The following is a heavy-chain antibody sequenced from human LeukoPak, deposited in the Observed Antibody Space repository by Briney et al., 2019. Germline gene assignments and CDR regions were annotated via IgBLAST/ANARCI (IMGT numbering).Heavy chain of an antibody. D-gene: IGHD3-22*01. Sequence: SVKVSCKASGGTFSSYAISWVRPAPGQGLEWMGGIIPIFGTANYAQKFQGRVTITTDESTSTAYMELSSLRSEDTAVYYCARGGYDSSGYYKTYYYYMDVWGKGTTVTVSS. J-gene: IGHJ6*03. V-gene: IGHV1-69*05. CDR3: ARGGYDSSGYYKTYYYYMDV. CDR2: IIPIFGTA. CDR1: GGTFSSYA.